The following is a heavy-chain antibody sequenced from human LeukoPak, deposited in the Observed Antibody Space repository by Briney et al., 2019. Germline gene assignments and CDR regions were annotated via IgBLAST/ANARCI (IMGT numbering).Heavy chain of an antibody. Sequence: ASVKVSCKASGGTFSSYAISWVRQAPGQGLEWMGGIIPIFGTANYAQKFQGRVTITADESTSTAYMELSSLRSEDTAVYYCARSGSYYDSRGYYYTFDYWGQGTLVTVSS. D-gene: IGHD3-22*01. J-gene: IGHJ4*02. CDR1: GGTFSSYA. V-gene: IGHV1-69*13. CDR2: IIPIFGTA. CDR3: ARSGSYYDSRGYYYTFDY.